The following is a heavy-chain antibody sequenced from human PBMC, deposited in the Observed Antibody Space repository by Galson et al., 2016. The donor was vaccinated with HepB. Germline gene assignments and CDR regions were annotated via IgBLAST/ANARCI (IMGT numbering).Heavy chain of an antibody. CDR3: VRDYSATFHYFDS. CDR2: ISSGSFDI. J-gene: IGHJ4*02. Sequence: SLRLSCAASGFRFSDAYMSWIRQTPGRGLEWISSISSGSFDITYAGAVKGRFTVSSDNAKNSLFLQMNSLRAEDTGAYYCVRDYSATFHYFDSWGPGTRVTVSS. V-gene: IGHV3-11*06. CDR1: GFRFSDAY. D-gene: IGHD4-11*01.